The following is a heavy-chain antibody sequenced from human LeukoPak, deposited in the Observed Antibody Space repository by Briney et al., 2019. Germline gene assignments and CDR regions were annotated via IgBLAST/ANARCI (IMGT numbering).Heavy chain of an antibody. CDR1: GFTFSSYS. D-gene: IGHD5-18*01. CDR2: IKKDGSEK. CDR3: ARDLSGVTGYTYGRGIDY. V-gene: IGHV3-7*01. J-gene: IGHJ4*02. Sequence: GGSLRLSCAASGFTFSSYSMNWVRQAPGKGLEWVANIKKDGSEKYYVDAVKGRFTISRDNAKTSLYLQMNSLRAEDTAVYYCARDLSGVTGYTYGRGIDYWGQGTLVTVSS.